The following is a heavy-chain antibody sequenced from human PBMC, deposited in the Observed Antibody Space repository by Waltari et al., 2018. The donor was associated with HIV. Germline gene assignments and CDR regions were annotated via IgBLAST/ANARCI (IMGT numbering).Heavy chain of an antibody. CDR3: ARADYYGSGSQDY. V-gene: IGHV1-2*02. CDR1: GYTFTAYY. Sequence: QVQLVQAGAAVKKPGASVEFSCKASGYTFTAYYMHWVRQAPGQGLEWMGWINPNSGGTNYAQKFQGRVTMTRDTSISTAHMELSRLRSDDTAVYYCARADYYGSGSQDYWGQGTLVTVSS. D-gene: IGHD3-10*01. CDR2: INPNSGGT. J-gene: IGHJ4*02.